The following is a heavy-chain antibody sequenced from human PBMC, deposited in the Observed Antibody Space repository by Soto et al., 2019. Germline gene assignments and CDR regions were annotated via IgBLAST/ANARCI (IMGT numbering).Heavy chain of an antibody. D-gene: IGHD3-10*01. CDR2: IIPILGIA. V-gene: IGHV1-69*02. J-gene: IGHJ4*02. CDR3: AAGEYYYGSGSYPFDY. Sequence: QVQLVQSGAEVKKPGSSVKVSCKASGGTFSSYTISWVRQAPGQGLEWMGRIIPILGIANYAQKLQGRVTITADKSTSTAYMELSSLRSEDTAVYYCAAGEYYYGSGSYPFDYWGQGTLVTVSS. CDR1: GGTFSSYT.